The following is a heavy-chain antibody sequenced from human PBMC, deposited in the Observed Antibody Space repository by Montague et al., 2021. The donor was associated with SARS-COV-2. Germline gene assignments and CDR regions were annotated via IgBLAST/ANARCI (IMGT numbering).Heavy chain of an antibody. V-gene: IGHV4-61*02. D-gene: IGHD4-17*01. CDR3: ARAPDDYGTFGY. CDR2: NYTSGRT. CDR1: GDSIGSGSYY. J-gene: IGHJ4*02. Sequence: TLSLTCSVSGDSIGSGSYYWGWIRRAAGEGLEWIGRNYTSGRTDYNPSRINRVIISLDTSKNQFSRILSSLTTADTGVYCCARAPDDYGTFGYWGQGIPVIVSS.